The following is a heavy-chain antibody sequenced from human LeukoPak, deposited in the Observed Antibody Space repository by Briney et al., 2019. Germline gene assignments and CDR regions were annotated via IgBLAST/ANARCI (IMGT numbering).Heavy chain of an antibody. Sequence: GGSLRLSCAASGFTVSTNYMSWCRQAPGKGLEWVSVIYSGGSTYYADSVKGRFTISRDNSKNTLYLQMSSLSAEDTAVYYCARDRGGYCSSTSCYRPDAFDIWGQGTMVTVSS. CDR1: GFTVSTNY. D-gene: IGHD2-2*01. CDR3: ARDRGGYCSSTSCYRPDAFDI. V-gene: IGHV3-66*02. J-gene: IGHJ3*02. CDR2: IYSGGST.